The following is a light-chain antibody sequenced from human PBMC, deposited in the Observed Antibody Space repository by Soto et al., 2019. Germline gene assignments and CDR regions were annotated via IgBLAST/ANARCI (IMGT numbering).Light chain of an antibody. J-gene: IGKJ2*01. CDR3: QLYGSSPPYT. CDR1: QSVSRSS. Sequence: EIVLTQSPGTLSLSPGERATLSCRASQSVSRSSSAWYQQRPGQPPRLLIFTASSRATGTPDRFSGSGSGTDFTLTISRLEPEDFAVYYCQLYGSSPPYTFGPGTKLEI. CDR2: TAS. V-gene: IGKV3-20*01.